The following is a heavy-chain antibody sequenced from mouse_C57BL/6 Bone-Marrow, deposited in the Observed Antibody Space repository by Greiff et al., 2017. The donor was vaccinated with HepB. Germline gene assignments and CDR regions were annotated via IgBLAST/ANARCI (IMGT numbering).Heavy chain of an antibody. CDR3: ARRTTVLYYYAMDY. Sequence: QVQLQQSGPELVKPGASVKLSCKASGYTFTSYDINWVKQRPEQGLEWIGWIYPRDGSTKYNEKFKGKATLTVDTSSSTAYMELHSLTSEDSAVYFCARRTTVLYYYAMDYWGQGTSVTVSS. D-gene: IGHD1-1*01. V-gene: IGHV1-85*01. CDR2: IYPRDGST. J-gene: IGHJ4*01. CDR1: GYTFTSYD.